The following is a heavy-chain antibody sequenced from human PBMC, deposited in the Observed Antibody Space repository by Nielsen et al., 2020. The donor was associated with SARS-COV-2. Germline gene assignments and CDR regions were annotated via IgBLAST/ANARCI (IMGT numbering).Heavy chain of an antibody. CDR3: ARVLGSSSWPLGY. CDR2: IYSGGST. Sequence: GESLKISCAASGFTFSSYWMHWVRQAPGKGLEWVSVIYSGGSTYYADSVKGRFTISRDNSKNTLYLQMNSLRAEDTAVYYCARVLGSSSWPLGYWGQGTLVTVSS. V-gene: IGHV3-53*01. CDR1: GFTFSSYW. J-gene: IGHJ4*02. D-gene: IGHD6-13*01.